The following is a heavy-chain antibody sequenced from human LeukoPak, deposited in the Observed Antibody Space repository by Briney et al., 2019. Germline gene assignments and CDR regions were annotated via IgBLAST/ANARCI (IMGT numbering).Heavy chain of an antibody. Sequence: GGSLRLSCAASGFTFSSYAMSWVRQAPGKGLEWVSAISGSGGSTYYADSVKGRFTISRDNSKNTLYLQMNSLRAEDTAVYYCAKLPAVAGTVYYIDYWGQGTLVTVSS. D-gene: IGHD6-19*01. V-gene: IGHV3-23*01. J-gene: IGHJ4*02. CDR2: ISGSGGST. CDR1: GFTFSSYA. CDR3: AKLPAVAGTVYYIDY.